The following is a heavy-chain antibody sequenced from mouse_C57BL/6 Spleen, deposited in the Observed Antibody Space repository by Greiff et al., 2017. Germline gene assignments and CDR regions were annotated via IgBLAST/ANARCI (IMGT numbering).Heavy chain of an antibody. D-gene: IGHD2-1*01. CDR2: ISGGGGNT. Sequence: EVKVVESGGGLVKPGGSLKLSCAASGFTFSSYTMSWVRQTPEKRLEWVATISGGGGNTYYPDSVKGRFTISRDNAKNTLYLQMSSLRSEDTALYYCARQGIYYGNYAWFAYWGQGTLVTVSA. CDR3: ARQGIYYGNYAWFAY. V-gene: IGHV5-9*01. J-gene: IGHJ3*01. CDR1: GFTFSSYT.